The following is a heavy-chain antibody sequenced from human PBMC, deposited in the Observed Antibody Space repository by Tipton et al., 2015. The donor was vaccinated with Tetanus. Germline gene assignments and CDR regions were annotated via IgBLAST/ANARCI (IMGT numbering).Heavy chain of an antibody. CDR2: INYSGST. D-gene: IGHD3-22*01. J-gene: IGHJ3*02. V-gene: IGHV4-59*08. Sequence: TLSLTCNVSGGSISGYSWTWIRQPPGKGLDWIGYINYSGSTDYKPSLKSRVSISLDKSKNQFSLRLTSVTAADTAVYYCARLSSSANDAHAFDIWGQGTMVTVSS. CDR3: ARLSSSANDAHAFDI. CDR1: GGSISGYS.